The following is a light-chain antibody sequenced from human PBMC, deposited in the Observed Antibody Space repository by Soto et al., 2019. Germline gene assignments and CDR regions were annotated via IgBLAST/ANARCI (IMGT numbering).Light chain of an antibody. Sequence: EIVMPQSPATLSVSPGERVTLSCRASQSVNTKLAWYQQKPGQPPRLLIYGASTRATGVPARFSGSGSGTDFILTISSLQSEDFAVYYCQQHTDWPPITFGQGTRLEIK. CDR2: GAS. CDR1: QSVNTK. J-gene: IGKJ5*01. CDR3: QQHTDWPPIT. V-gene: IGKV3-15*01.